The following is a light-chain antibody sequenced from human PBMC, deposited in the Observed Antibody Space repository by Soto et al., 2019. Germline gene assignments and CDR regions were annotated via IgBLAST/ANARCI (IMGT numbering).Light chain of an antibody. Sequence: EIVMTQSPATLSVSPGERATLSCRASQSVTSNYLAWYQQKPGQAPRLLIFGASIRATGIPDRFIGSGSGTDFTLTINRLEPEDFAVYYCQQYGSSITFGQGTRLEIK. CDR1: QSVTSNY. CDR2: GAS. J-gene: IGKJ5*01. V-gene: IGKV3-20*01. CDR3: QQYGSSIT.